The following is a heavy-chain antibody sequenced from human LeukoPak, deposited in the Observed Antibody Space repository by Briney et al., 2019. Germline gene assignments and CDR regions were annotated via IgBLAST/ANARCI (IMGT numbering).Heavy chain of an antibody. CDR2: ISSSGSTI. CDR3: ARDFSADVGSDYYYYGMDV. V-gene: IGHV3-48*04. CDR1: GFTFSSYW. J-gene: IGHJ6*02. D-gene: IGHD1-26*01. Sequence: LPGGSLRLSCAASGFTFSSYWMHWVRQVPGKGLEWVSYISSSGSTIYYADSVKGRFTISRDNAKNSLYLQMNSLRAEDTAVYYCARDFSADVGSDYYYYGMDVWGQGTTVTVSS.